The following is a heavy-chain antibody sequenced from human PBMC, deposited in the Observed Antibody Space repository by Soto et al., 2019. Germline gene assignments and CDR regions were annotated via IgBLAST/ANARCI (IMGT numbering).Heavy chain of an antibody. CDR3: AWSFDCYGSSCYLYYFDY. CDR1: GGSISSYY. V-gene: IGHV4-59*01. Sequence: PSETLSLTCTVSGGSISSYYWSWIRQPPGKGLEWIGYIYYGGSTNYNPSLKSRVTISVDTSKNQFSLKLSSVTAADTAVYYCAWSFDCYGSSCYLYYFDYWGQGTLVTVSS. J-gene: IGHJ4*02. CDR2: IYYGGST. D-gene: IGHD3-22*01.